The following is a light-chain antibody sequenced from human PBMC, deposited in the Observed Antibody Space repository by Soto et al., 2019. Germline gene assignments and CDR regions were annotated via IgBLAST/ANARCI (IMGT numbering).Light chain of an antibody. CDR1: QRVNSGY. CDR2: GES. V-gene: IGKV3-20*01. CDR3: QQYGSSVT. J-gene: IGKJ4*01. Sequence: EIMLTQSPGTLSLSPGDTATLSCRASQRVNSGYIAWYRQKRGQTPRLLIYGESNRATGIPDRFSASGSGTDFSLTINRLEPEDVAVYYCQQYGSSVTFGGGTKVEI.